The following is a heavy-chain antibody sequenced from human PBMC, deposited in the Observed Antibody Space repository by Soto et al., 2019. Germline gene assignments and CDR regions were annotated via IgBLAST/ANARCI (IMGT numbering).Heavy chain of an antibody. Sequence: GGSLRLSCAASGFTFSSYSMNWVRQAPGKGLEWVSYISSSSSTIYYADSVKGRFTISRDNAKNSLYLQMNSLRDEDTAVYYCARMTGIAAAGILPHFDYWGQGTLVTVSS. CDR2: ISSSSSTI. D-gene: IGHD6-25*01. V-gene: IGHV3-48*02. J-gene: IGHJ4*02. CDR1: GFTFSSYS. CDR3: ARMTGIAAAGILPHFDY.